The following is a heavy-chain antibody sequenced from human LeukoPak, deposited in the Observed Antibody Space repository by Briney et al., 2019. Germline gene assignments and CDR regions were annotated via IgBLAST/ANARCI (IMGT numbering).Heavy chain of an antibody. Sequence: ASVKVSCKASGYTFTGYYMHWVRQAPGQGLEWMGWINPKSGGTNYAQKFQGGVTMTRDTSISTAYMELSRLRSDDTAVYYCARDRLVAARPGDYYYYGMDVWGQGTTVTVSS. CDR2: INPKSGGT. D-gene: IGHD6-6*01. CDR3: ARDRLVAARPGDYYYYGMDV. J-gene: IGHJ6*02. CDR1: GYTFTGYY. V-gene: IGHV1-2*02.